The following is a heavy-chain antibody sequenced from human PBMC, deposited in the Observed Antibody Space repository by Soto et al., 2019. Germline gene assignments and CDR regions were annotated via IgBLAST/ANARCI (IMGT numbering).Heavy chain of an antibody. CDR2: IFSNDEK. J-gene: IGHJ4*02. CDR3: ARTVDTTMVFSRFDY. CDR1: GFSLSNAKMG. Sequence: QVTLKESGPVLVKPTETLTLTCTVSGFSLSNAKMGVSWIRQPPGKALEWLAHIFSNDEKSYTTSLKSRLTISNDTSKSQVLLTMTNIDPVDTATYYCARTVDTTMVFSRFDYWGQGTLVTVSS. V-gene: IGHV2-26*01. D-gene: IGHD5-18*01.